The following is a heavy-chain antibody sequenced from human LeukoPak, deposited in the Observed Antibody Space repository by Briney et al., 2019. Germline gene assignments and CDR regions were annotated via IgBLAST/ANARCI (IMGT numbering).Heavy chain of an antibody. CDR3: AEEYSSGWYGYYYYYMDV. J-gene: IGHJ6*03. Sequence: GRSLRLSCAASGFTFSSYGMHWVRQAPGKGLEWVAVIWYDGSNKYYADSVKGRFTISRDNSKNTLYLQMNSLRAEDTAVYYCAEEYSSGWYGYYYYYMDVWGKGTTVTVSS. D-gene: IGHD6-19*01. CDR1: GFTFSSYG. CDR2: IWYDGSNK. V-gene: IGHV3-33*06.